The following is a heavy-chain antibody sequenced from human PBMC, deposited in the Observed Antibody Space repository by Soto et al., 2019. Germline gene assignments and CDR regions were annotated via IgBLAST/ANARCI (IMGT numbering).Heavy chain of an antibody. CDR1: GYSISTYW. D-gene: IGHD5-18*01. CDR3: AALDTAMVKTAGY. Sequence: EVQLVESGGGLVQPGGSLRLSCAASGYSISTYWMSWVGQAPGKRLEWVANVKQDGSEEYYVDSVKGRFTISRDNAKNSLYLQMNSLRAEDTVVYYCAALDTAMVKTAGYWGQGTLVTVSS. V-gene: IGHV3-7*01. CDR2: VKQDGSEE. J-gene: IGHJ4*02.